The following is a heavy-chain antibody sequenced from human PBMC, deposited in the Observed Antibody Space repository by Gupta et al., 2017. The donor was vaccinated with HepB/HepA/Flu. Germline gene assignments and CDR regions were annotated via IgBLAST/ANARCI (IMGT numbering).Heavy chain of an antibody. Sequence: EVQLLESGGGLVQPGGSLRLSCAASGFSFAGNAMSWVRQAPGKGLEWVSGSGGDMREHYADSVKGRFSISRDNSKNTLYLQINSLRAEDTAVYYCAKDLYFWSAMDVWGKGTTVTVSS. CDR3: AKDLYFWSAMDV. J-gene: IGHJ6*03. CDR2: SGGDMRE. V-gene: IGHV3-23*01. D-gene: IGHD3-3*01. CDR1: GFSFAGNA.